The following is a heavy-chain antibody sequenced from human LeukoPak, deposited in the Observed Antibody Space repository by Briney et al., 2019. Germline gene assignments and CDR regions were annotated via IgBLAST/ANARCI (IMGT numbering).Heavy chain of an antibody. J-gene: IGHJ6*02. CDR3: ARFAIVRGVIITPYYYYGMDV. D-gene: IGHD3-10*01. CDR1: GGSISSSSYY. V-gene: IGHV4-61*05. CDR2: IYYSGST. Sequence: SETLSLTCTVSGGSISSSSYYWSWIRQPPGKGLEWIGYIYYSGSTNYNPSLKSRVTISVDTSKNQFSLKLSSVTAADTAVYYCARFAIVRGVIITPYYYYGMDVWGQGTTVTVSS.